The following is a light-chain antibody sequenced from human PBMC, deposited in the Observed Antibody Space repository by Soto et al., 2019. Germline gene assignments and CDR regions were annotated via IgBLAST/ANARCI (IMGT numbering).Light chain of an antibody. CDR2: EGS. V-gene: IGLV2-14*01. CDR3: LSYTSSYTVV. CDR1: SSDVGTQNY. Sequence: QSALTQPASVSGSPGQSITISCTGSSSDVGTQNYVSWYQQHPDKAPKLMIYEGSDRPSGVSNRFSGSKSGNTASLTISGVQAEDEADYYCLSYTSSYTVVFGGGTKVTVL. J-gene: IGLJ2*01.